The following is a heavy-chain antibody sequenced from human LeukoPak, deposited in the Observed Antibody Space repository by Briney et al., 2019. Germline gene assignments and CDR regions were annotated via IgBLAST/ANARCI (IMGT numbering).Heavy chain of an antibody. J-gene: IGHJ4*02. Sequence: PGRSLRLYCAASGFTFGSYGMHWVRQAPGKGLEWVAVIWYDGSNKYYADSVKGRFTISRDNSKNTLYLQMNSLRAEDTAVYYCAKELTPYYGSGSCDYWGQGTLVTVSS. V-gene: IGHV3-33*06. D-gene: IGHD3-10*01. CDR3: AKELTPYYGSGSCDY. CDR2: IWYDGSNK. CDR1: GFTFGSYG.